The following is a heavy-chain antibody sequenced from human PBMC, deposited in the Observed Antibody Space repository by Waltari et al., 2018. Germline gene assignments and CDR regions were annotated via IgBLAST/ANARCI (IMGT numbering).Heavy chain of an antibody. CDR2: ISYDGSNK. D-gene: IGHD6-13*01. J-gene: IGHJ4*02. CDR3: ARVVEQQLVFPY. V-gene: IGHV3-30-3*01. Sequence: QVQLVESGGGVVQPGRSLRLSCAASGFTFSSYAMPWVRQAPGKGLEWVAVISYDGSNKYYADSVKGRFTISRDNSKNTLYLQMNSLRAEDTAVYYSARVVEQQLVFPYWGQGTLVTVSS. CDR1: GFTFSSYA.